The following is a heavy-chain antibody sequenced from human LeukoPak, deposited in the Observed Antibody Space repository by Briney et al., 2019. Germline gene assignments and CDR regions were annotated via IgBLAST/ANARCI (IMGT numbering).Heavy chain of an antibody. CDR2: ISSSSSYI. D-gene: IGHD6-13*01. V-gene: IGHV3-21*01. Sequence: GGSLRLSCAASGFTFSNYAMHWVRQAPGKGLEWVSSISSSSSYIYYADSVKGRFTISRDNAKNSLYLQMNSLRAEDTAVYYCARDSSSWDGIYYYYGMDVWGKGTTVTVSS. CDR3: ARDSSSWDGIYYYYGMDV. J-gene: IGHJ6*04. CDR1: GFTFSNYA.